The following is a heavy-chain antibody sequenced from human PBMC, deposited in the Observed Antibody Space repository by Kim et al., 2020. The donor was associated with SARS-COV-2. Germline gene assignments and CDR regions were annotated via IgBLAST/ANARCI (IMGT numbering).Heavy chain of an antibody. CDR1: GYTFTSYA. Sequence: ASVKVSCKASGYTFTSYAMNWVRQAPGQGLEWMGWINTNTGNPTYAQGFTGRFVFSLDTSVSTAYLQISSLKAEDTAVYYCARGALVLEWLFLDYWGQGTLVTVSS. J-gene: IGHJ4*02. CDR3: ARGALVLEWLFLDY. CDR2: INTNTGNP. D-gene: IGHD3-3*01. V-gene: IGHV7-4-1*02.